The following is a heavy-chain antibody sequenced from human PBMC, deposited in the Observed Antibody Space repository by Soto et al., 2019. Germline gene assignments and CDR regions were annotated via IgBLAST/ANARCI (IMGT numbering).Heavy chain of an antibody. Sequence: PGGSLRLSCTSSTVTINVYGIQWVRQAPGKGLEWVAFISNDGRVQYYADSVKGRFTISRDYSKNTVDLQINSLRSEETAVYYCARDIWSDNYKWIDSWGPGTLVTVSS. CDR1: TVTINVYG. V-gene: IGHV3-30*03. CDR2: ISNDGRVQ. J-gene: IGHJ5*01. D-gene: IGHD3-3*01. CDR3: ARDIWSDNYKWIDS.